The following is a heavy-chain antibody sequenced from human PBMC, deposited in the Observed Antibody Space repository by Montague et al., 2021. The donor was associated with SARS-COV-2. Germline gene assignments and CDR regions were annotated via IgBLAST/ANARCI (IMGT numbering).Heavy chain of an antibody. CDR3: ARSHYDILTGYYTVFDY. Sequence: PALVKPTQTPTLTCTFSGFSLSTSGMCVSWIRQPPGKALEWLALIDWDDDKYYSTSLKTRLTISKDTSKNQVVLTMTNMDPVDTATYYCARSHYDILTGYYTVFDYWGQGTLVTVSS. J-gene: IGHJ4*02. CDR1: GFSLSTSGMC. V-gene: IGHV2-70*01. CDR2: IDWDDDK. D-gene: IGHD3-9*01.